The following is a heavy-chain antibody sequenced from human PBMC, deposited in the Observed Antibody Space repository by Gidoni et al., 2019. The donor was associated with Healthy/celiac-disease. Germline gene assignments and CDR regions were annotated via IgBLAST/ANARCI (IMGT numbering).Heavy chain of an antibody. D-gene: IGHD2-2*01. CDR3: TTDIVVVPAAYGDYYGMDV. CDR2: IRSKAYGGTT. Sequence: EVQLVESGGGLVQPGRYLRLSCTASGFTFGDYAMSWFRQAPGKGLEWVGFIRSKAYGGTTEYAASVKGRFTISRDDSKSIAYLQMNSLKTEDTAVYYCTTDIVVVPAAYGDYYGMDVWGQGTTVTVSS. V-gene: IGHV3-49*03. J-gene: IGHJ6*02. CDR1: GFTFGDYA.